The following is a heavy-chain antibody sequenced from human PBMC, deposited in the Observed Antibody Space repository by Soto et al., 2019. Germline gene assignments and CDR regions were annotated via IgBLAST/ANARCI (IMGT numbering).Heavy chain of an antibody. CDR3: VRSKGGYSYGTPFDY. D-gene: IGHD5-18*01. CDR1: GFTFSSCA. J-gene: IGHJ4*02. V-gene: IGHV3-23*01. Sequence: GGSLRLSCAASGFTFSSCAMGWVRQAPGKGLEWVSDIIDSGGSTYYADFVKGRFTISRDNSKSTLYLQMNSLRAEDTALYYCVRSKGGYSYGTPFDYWGQGTLVTVSS. CDR2: IIDSGGST.